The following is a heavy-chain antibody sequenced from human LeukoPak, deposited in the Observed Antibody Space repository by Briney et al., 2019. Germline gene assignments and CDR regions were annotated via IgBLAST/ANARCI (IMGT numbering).Heavy chain of an antibody. Sequence: GGSLRLSCAASGFTVSNAWMSWVRQAPGKGLEWDGRIRSKGDGGTTDYAAPVKGRFTISRDDSKNTLYLQMNSLKTEDTAVYYCTTYNSRDAFDIWGQGTMVTVSP. D-gene: IGHD2/OR15-2a*01. CDR3: TTYNSRDAFDI. CDR2: IRSKGDGGTT. V-gene: IGHV3-15*01. J-gene: IGHJ3*02. CDR1: GFTVSNAW.